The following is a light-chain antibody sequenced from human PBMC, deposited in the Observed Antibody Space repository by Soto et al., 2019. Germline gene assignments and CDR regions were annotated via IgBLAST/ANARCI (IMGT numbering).Light chain of an antibody. CDR3: QQYFSYPLT. Sequence: AIRMTQSPSSFSASTGDRVTITCRASHGISSHLAWYQVKPGKAPRLLIYTASYLESGVPSRFSGSGSGTDFTLTISSLQSEDFADYYCQQYFSYPLTFGGGTKVEIK. J-gene: IGKJ4*01. CDR2: TAS. V-gene: IGKV1-8*01. CDR1: HGISSH.